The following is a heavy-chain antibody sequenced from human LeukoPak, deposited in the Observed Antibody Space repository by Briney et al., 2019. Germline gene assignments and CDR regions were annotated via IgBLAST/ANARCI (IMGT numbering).Heavy chain of an antibody. CDR3: ARRSFTGYYLGY. D-gene: IGHD3-9*01. CDR1: GGSFSGYY. V-gene: IGHV4-34*12. Sequence: SETLPLTCAVYGGSFSGYYWSWIRQPPGKGLEWIGEIIHSGSTNYNPSLRSRVTISLDTSKNHFSLSLSSVTAADTAVYYCARRSFTGYYLGYWGQGTLVTVSS. CDR2: IIHSGST. J-gene: IGHJ4*02.